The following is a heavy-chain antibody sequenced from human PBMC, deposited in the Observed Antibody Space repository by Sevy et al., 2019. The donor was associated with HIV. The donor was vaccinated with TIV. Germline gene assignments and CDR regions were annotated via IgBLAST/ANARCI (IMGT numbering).Heavy chain of an antibody. CDR1: GFTFTNAW. J-gene: IGHJ4*02. CDR3: TTTYYYDSRGYYGIDY. V-gene: IGHV3-15*01. Sequence: GGSLRLSCAASGFTFTNAWMNWVRQTPGKGLEWVGRIKRKTDGETTDDAAPVKGRFPISREDSKNTLYLQMNSLKTEDTAVYYCTTTYYYDSRGYYGIDYWGQGALVTVSS. D-gene: IGHD3-22*01. CDR2: IKRKTDGETT.